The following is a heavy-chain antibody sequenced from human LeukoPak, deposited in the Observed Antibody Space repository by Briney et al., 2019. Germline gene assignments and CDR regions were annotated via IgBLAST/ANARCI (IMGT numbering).Heavy chain of an antibody. CDR3: ARAMGELGVDY. D-gene: IGHD3-16*01. CDR2: IWYDGSNK. Sequence: GGSLRLSCAASGFTFSSYGMHWVRQAPGKGLERVAVIWYDGSNKYYADSVKGRFTISRDNSKNTLYLQMNSLRAEDTAVFYCARAMGELGVDYWGQGTLVTVSS. CDR1: GFTFSSYG. V-gene: IGHV3-33*01. J-gene: IGHJ4*02.